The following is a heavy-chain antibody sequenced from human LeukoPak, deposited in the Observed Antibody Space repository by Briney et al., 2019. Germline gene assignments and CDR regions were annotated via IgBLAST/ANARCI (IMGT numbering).Heavy chain of an antibody. CDR1: GFTFSTFA. CDR2: INHSGST. J-gene: IGHJ1*01. D-gene: IGHD2-15*01. Sequence: PGGSLRLSCAASGFTFSTFAMSWVRQTPGKGLEWIGEINHSGSTNYNPSLKSRVTISVDTSKNQFSLKLSSVTAADTAVYYCARGDCSGGSCYFARRFEYFQHWGQGTLVTVSS. CDR3: ARGDCSGGSCYFARRFEYFQH. V-gene: IGHV4-34*01.